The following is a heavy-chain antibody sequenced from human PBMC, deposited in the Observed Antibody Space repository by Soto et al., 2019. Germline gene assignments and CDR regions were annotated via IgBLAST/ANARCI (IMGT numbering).Heavy chain of an antibody. CDR3: ASATSIAVAGKET. CDR1: GDTVTKYG. Sequence: QVQLVQSGGEVKKPGASVKVSCKASGDTVTKYGISWVRQAPGQGLEWLGWISFYNGHTNYALKFPDRITFTTDTSTSTASIELRSLTSDDTAVYYCASATSIAVAGKETWGQGTLVTVSS. CDR2: ISFYNGHT. J-gene: IGHJ4*02. D-gene: IGHD6-19*01. V-gene: IGHV1-18*01.